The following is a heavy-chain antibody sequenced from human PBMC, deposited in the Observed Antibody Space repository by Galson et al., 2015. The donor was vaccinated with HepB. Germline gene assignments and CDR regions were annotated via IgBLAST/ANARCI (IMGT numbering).Heavy chain of an antibody. CDR3: ARVGYCSSTSCYPANWFDP. D-gene: IGHD2-2*01. Sequence: ETLSLTCAVSGGSISSSNWWSWVRQPPGKGLEWIGEIYHSGSTNYNPSLKSRVTISVDKSKNQFSLKLSSVTAADTAVYYCARVGYCSSTSCYPANWFDPWGQGTLVTVSS. J-gene: IGHJ5*02. V-gene: IGHV4-4*02. CDR1: GGSISSSNW. CDR2: IYHSGST.